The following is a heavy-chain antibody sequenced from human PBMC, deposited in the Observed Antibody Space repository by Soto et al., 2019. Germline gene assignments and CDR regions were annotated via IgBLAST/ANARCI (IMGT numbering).Heavy chain of an antibody. Sequence: SETLSLTCTVSGGSISSGGYDWSWIRQHPGKGLEWIGYIYYSGSTYYNPSLKSRVTISVDTSKNQFSLKLSSVTAADTAVYYCARGVPAAIYGTARYYFDYWGQGTLVTVSS. CDR1: GGSISSGGYD. CDR3: ARGVPAAIYGTARYYFDY. D-gene: IGHD2-2*01. J-gene: IGHJ4*02. CDR2: IYYSGST. V-gene: IGHV4-31*03.